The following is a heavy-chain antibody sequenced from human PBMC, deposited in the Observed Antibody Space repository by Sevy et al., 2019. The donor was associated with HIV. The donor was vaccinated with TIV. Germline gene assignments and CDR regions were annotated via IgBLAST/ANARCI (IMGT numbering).Heavy chain of an antibody. V-gene: IGHV1-24*01. CDR1: GYTLSKLS. Sequence: ASVKVSCKVSGYTLSKLSMHWVRQAPGKGLEWLGGFDPEDGETFYGQKFQGRVIMTEDTATDTAYMELSSLRFEDTAVYYWATLDFWSDYAFYGTDLWGQGTTVTVSS. J-gene: IGHJ6*01. D-gene: IGHD3-3*01. CDR2: FDPEDGET. CDR3: ATLDFWSDYAFYGTDL.